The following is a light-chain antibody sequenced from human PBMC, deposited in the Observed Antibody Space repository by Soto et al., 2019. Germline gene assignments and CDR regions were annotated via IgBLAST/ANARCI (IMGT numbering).Light chain of an antibody. CDR1: QSISDW. Sequence: DIQMTQSPSTLSASVGYRFTITCRASQSISDWLAWYQQKPGKAPKLLIYDISNLEIGVPSRFSGSGSGTEFTLTISGLQPDDFATYYCQQYNSYSEAFGQGTTGDIK. V-gene: IGKV1-5*01. J-gene: IGKJ1*01. CDR2: DIS. CDR3: QQYNSYSEA.